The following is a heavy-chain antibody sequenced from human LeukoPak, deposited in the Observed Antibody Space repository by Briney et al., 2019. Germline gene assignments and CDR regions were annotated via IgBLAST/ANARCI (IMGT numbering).Heavy chain of an antibody. CDR3: ARGVATTNWFDP. Sequence: SVKFYCNPSGASLSSYAISRWRLVRGQGLDRMGRIIPIFGIANYAQKFQGRVTITADKSTSTAYMELSSLRSEDTAVYYCARGVATTNWFDPWGQGTLVTVSS. V-gene: IGHV1-69*04. CDR2: IIPIFGIA. D-gene: IGHD5-12*01. CDR1: GASLSSYA. J-gene: IGHJ5*02.